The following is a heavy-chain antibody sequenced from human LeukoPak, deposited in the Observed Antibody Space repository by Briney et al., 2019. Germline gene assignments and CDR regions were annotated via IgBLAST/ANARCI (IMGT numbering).Heavy chain of an antibody. CDR3: AGRTGGFDY. V-gene: IGHV4-34*01. Sequence: PSETLSLTCAVYGGSFSGYYWSWIRQPPGKGLEWIGEINHSGSTNYNPSLKSRVTISVDTSKNQFSLKLSSVTAADTAVYYCAGRTGGFDYWGQGTLVTVSS. D-gene: IGHD2-8*02. CDR1: GGSFSGYY. J-gene: IGHJ4*02. CDR2: INHSGST.